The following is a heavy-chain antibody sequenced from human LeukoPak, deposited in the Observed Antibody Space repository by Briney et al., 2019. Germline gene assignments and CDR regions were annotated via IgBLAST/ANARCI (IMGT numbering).Heavy chain of an antibody. Sequence: ASVKVSCKASGYTFTGYYMHWVRQAPGQRLEWMGWINPNSGGTNYAQKFQGWVTMTRDTSITTAYMELSRLRSDDTAVYYCARDDSSSSGIFDYWGQGTLVTVSS. V-gene: IGHV1-2*04. CDR3: ARDDSSSSGIFDY. J-gene: IGHJ4*02. D-gene: IGHD6-6*01. CDR1: GYTFTGYY. CDR2: INPNSGGT.